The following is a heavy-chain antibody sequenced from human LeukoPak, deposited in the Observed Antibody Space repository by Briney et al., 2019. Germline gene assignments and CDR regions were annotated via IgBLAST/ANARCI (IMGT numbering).Heavy chain of an antibody. Sequence: ASVKVSCKTSGYTFTDYNLHWVRQAPGQRLEWMGIIKPSGGDTSYAQMFQGRVFMTRDTSTSTVYMELSSLKSEDTAVYYCARVRDGYNDAYDIWGQGTMVTVSS. CDR3: ARVRDGYNDAYDI. CDR1: GYTFTDYN. CDR2: IKPSGGDT. D-gene: IGHD5-24*01. J-gene: IGHJ3*02. V-gene: IGHV1-46*01.